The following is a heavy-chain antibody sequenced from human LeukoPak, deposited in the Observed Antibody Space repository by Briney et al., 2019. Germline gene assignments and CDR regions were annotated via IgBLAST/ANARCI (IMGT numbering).Heavy chain of an antibody. V-gene: IGHV3-9*01. CDR3: ARDAPEGYYYYMDV. J-gene: IGHJ6*03. CDR1: GFTFDDYA. Sequence: GGSLRLSCAASGFTFDDYAMHWVRQAPGKGLEWVSGISWNSDSIGYADSVKGRFTISRDNAKNSLYLQMNSLRAEDTAVYYCARDAPEGYYYYMDVWGKGTTVTVSS. CDR2: ISWNSDSI. D-gene: IGHD2-2*01.